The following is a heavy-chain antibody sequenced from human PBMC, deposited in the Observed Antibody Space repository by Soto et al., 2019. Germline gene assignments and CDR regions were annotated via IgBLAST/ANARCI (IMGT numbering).Heavy chain of an antibody. Sequence: PGGSLRLSCAASGFTFANAWMSWVRQAPGKGLEWVGRIKSKAAGGTTSYAAPFQGRFTISRDDSKNTLYLQMDSLKTEDTAVYYCAWEVNWVDSWGQGTQVTVSS. CDR3: AWEVNWVDS. V-gene: IGHV3-15*01. CDR1: GFTFANAW. J-gene: IGHJ5*01. D-gene: IGHD1-26*01. CDR2: IKSKAAGGTT.